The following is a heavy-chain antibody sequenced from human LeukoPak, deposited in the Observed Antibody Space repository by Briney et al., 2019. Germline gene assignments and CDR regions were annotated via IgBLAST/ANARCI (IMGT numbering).Heavy chain of an antibody. CDR1: GGTFSSYA. D-gene: IGHD3-10*01. Sequence: ASVKVSCKASGGTFSSYAISWVRQAPGQGLEWMGRISAYNGNTNYAQKLQGRVTMTTDTSTSTAYMELRSLRSDDTAVYYCARDLMVRGVPYYYYMDVWGKGTTVTVSS. CDR3: ARDLMVRGVPYYYYMDV. V-gene: IGHV1-18*01. CDR2: ISAYNGNT. J-gene: IGHJ6*03.